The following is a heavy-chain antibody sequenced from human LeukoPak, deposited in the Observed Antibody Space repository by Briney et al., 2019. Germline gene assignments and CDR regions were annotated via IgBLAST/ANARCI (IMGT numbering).Heavy chain of an antibody. CDR1: GGSISSYY. CDR3: ARFPYYGDQKYYYYYYGMDV. J-gene: IGHJ6*02. V-gene: IGHV4-34*01. Sequence: PSETLSLTCTVSGGSISSYYWSWIRQPPGKGLEWIGEINHSGSTNYNPSLKSRVTISVDTSKNQFSLKLSSVTAADTAVYYCARFPYYGDQKYYYYYYGMDVWGQGTTVTVSS. CDR2: INHSGST. D-gene: IGHD4-17*01.